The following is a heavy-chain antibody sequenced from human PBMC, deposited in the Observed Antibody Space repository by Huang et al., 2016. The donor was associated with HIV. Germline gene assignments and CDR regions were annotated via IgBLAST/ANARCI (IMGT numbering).Heavy chain of an antibody. J-gene: IGHJ5*02. D-gene: IGHD5-18*01. Sequence: EVPLVESGGGLVQPGGSLRLSCAASGFTVNSNYMTWVRQAQGKGVEWVSLLYRGGKAHYADSVKGRFTISGDISQNTGFLQRSSLRVEDTAVYYCARGRYGTPNAWGQGTLVTVSS. CDR2: LYRGGKA. V-gene: IGHV3-53*01. CDR3: ARGRYGTPNA. CDR1: GFTVNSNY.